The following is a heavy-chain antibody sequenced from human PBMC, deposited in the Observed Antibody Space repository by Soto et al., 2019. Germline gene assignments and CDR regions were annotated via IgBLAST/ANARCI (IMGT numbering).Heavy chain of an antibody. Sequence: SETLSLTCTVSGGSISSYYWSWIRQPPGKGLEWIGYIYYSGSTNYNPSLKSRVTISVDTSKNQFSLKLSSVTAADTAVYYCARGGYDLDYYYYMDVWGKGTKVTVSS. D-gene: IGHD5-12*01. V-gene: IGHV4-59*08. CDR1: GGSISSYY. CDR2: IYYSGST. CDR3: ARGGYDLDYYYYMDV. J-gene: IGHJ6*03.